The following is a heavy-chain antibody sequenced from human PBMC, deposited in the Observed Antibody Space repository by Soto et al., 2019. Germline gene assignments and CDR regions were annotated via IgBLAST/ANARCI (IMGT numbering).Heavy chain of an antibody. J-gene: IGHJ4*02. CDR1: GGSISSYY. D-gene: IGHD6-19*01. V-gene: IGHV4-59*08. CDR2: IYYSGST. Sequence: SETLSLTCTVSGGSISSYYWSWIRQPPGKGLEWIGCIYYSGSTNYNPSLKSRVTISVDTSKNQFSLKLSSVTAADTAVYYCARHNFRGIAVAGPFDYWGQGTLVTVSS. CDR3: ARHNFRGIAVAGPFDY.